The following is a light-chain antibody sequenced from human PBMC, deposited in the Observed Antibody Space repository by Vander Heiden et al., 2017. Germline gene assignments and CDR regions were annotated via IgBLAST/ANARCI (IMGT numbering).Light chain of an antibody. Sequence: DIQLTQSPSFLSASVGDRVTIPCRDSQGISSSLAWYQQKPGKAPKLLFYAASTLQGGVPRRCSSGGSRTVFTHTSSGLQPEDFATYCSQQLKSYLITFGQGTRLEIK. CDR2: AAS. CDR3: QQLKSYLIT. V-gene: IGKV1-9*01. CDR1: QGISSS. J-gene: IGKJ5*01.